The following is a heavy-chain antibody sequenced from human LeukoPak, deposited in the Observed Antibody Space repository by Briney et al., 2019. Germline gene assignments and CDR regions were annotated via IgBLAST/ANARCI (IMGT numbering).Heavy chain of an antibody. Sequence: GGSLRLSCAASGCTFSSYAMHWVRQAPGKGLEWVAVISYDGSNKYYADSVKGRFTISRDNSKNTLYLQMNSLRAEDTAVYYCARDVRATLDYWGQGTLVTVSS. CDR3: ARDVRATLDY. CDR1: GCTFSSYA. V-gene: IGHV3-30-3*01. CDR2: ISYDGSNK. J-gene: IGHJ4*02. D-gene: IGHD1-26*01.